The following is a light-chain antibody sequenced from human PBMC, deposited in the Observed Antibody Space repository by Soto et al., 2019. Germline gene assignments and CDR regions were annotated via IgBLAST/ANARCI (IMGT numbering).Light chain of an antibody. V-gene: IGKV3-15*01. CDR1: QSVKNN. Sequence: IVMTQSPATLSVTPGEGVTLSCRASQSVKNNLAWFQHKPGQAPRLLIYDTSTRATGIPARFSGSGSGTEFTLTISSLQSEAFVVYYCQQYESGPPYTFGQGTKLEIK. CDR3: QQYESGPPYT. CDR2: DTS. J-gene: IGKJ2*01.